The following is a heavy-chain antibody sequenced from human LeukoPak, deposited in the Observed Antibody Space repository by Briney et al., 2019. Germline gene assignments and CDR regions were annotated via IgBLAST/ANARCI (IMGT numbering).Heavy chain of an antibody. J-gene: IGHJ4*02. V-gene: IGHV4-30-4*08. D-gene: IGHD1-26*01. Sequence: PSQTLSLTCTVSGGSISSGDYYWRWLRQPPGTGLEWLGYIYYSGSTYYNPSLKSRVTISVDTSKNQFSLKLSSVTAADTAVYYCAREGGSYRNFDYWGQGTLVTVSS. CDR2: IYYSGST. CDR1: GGSISSGDYY. CDR3: AREGGSYRNFDY.